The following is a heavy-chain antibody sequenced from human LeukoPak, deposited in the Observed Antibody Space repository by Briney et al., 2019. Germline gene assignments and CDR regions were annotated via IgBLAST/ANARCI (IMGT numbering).Heavy chain of an antibody. CDR2: ISYIGTT. CDR1: GGSISSSY. Sequence: SETLSPTCTVSGGSISSSYWSWIRQPPGKGLEWIGYISYIGTTNYNPSLKSRVTISVDTSRNQFSLKLSSVTAADTAVYYCARHRDVSSDLFDLWGLGTLVTVSS. V-gene: IGHV4-59*08. D-gene: IGHD6-19*01. CDR3: ARHRDVSSDLFDL. J-gene: IGHJ2*01.